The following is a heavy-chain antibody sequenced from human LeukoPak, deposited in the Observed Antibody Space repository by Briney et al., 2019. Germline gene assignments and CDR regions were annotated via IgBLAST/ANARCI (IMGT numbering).Heavy chain of an antibody. Sequence: ASVKVSCKASGGTFSSYAISWVRQAPGQGLEWMGWISAYNGNTNYAQKLQGRVTMATDTSTSTAYMELRSLRSDDTAVYYCARGDDYGDYVGNWGQGTLVTVSS. J-gene: IGHJ4*02. CDR2: ISAYNGNT. V-gene: IGHV1-18*01. CDR1: GGTFSSYA. CDR3: ARGDDYGDYVGN. D-gene: IGHD4-17*01.